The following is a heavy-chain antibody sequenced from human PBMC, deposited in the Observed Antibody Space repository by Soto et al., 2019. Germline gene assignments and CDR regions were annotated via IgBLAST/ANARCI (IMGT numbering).Heavy chain of an antibody. J-gene: IGHJ4*02. CDR3: THSHFFGSGSFFEDY. V-gene: IGHV3-15*01. CDR1: GFTFSNAW. Sequence: GGSLRLSCAASGFTFSNAWMSWVRQAPGKGLEWVGRIKSKTDGGTTDYAAPVKGRFTISRDDSKNTLYLQMNSLKTEDTAVYYCTHSHFFGSGSFFEDYWCQGTLVTVSS. D-gene: IGHD3-3*01. CDR2: IKSKTDGGTT.